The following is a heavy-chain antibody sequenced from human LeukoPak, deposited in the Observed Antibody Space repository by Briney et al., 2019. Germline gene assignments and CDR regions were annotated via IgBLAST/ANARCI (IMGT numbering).Heavy chain of an antibody. Sequence: SETLSLTCVVSGVSISSGYYWGCIRQPPRKGLGLVGNINPGGTMIHPSSLNSRATMSINTTKNQFSLKLSSVTAADTGVYYCAREGERRVVNWGQGTLVTVSS. J-gene: IGHJ4*02. CDR1: GVSISSGYY. CDR3: AREGERRVVN. D-gene: IGHD1-1*01. CDR2: INPGGTM. V-gene: IGHV4-38-2*02.